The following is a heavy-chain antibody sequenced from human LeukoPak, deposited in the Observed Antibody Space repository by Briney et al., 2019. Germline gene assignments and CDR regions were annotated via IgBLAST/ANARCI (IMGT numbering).Heavy chain of an antibody. J-gene: IGHJ4*02. CDR2: INHSGNT. Sequence: SSETLSLTCAVYGGSFSGFYWSWIRQPPGRGLEWIGEINHSGNTDYSPSLKSRVTISVDTSKNQFSLKLNSVTAADTAVYYCARELTYYDSSGNYYGGVFDSWGQGTLVTVSS. CDR3: ARELTYYDSSGNYYGGVFDS. V-gene: IGHV4-34*01. D-gene: IGHD3-22*01. CDR1: GGSFSGFY.